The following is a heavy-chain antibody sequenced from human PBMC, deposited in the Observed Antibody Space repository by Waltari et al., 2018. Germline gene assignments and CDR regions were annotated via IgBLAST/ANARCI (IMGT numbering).Heavy chain of an antibody. CDR2: LSPHNGNS. CDR3: ARTTAARRTHYYYMDV. Sequence: QVPLVPSGAEVKKPGASVTGSCRASGYSFTDLDLTWGRQSPGQGLEWRGWLSPHNGNSGYAPQFHGRVAISGDTAITTAYMELSSLTSDDTAVYYCARTTAARRTHYYYMDVWGEGTTVTISS. CDR1: GYSFTDLD. J-gene: IGHJ6*03. D-gene: IGHD6-6*01. V-gene: IGHV1-8*03.